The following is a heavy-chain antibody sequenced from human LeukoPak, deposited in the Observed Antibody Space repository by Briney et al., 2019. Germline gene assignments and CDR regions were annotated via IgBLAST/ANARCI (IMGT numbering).Heavy chain of an antibody. CDR2: INWNGGGT. J-gene: IGHJ4*02. D-gene: IGHD6-19*01. Sequence: GGSLRLSCAASGFTFDDYGMSWVRQVPGKGLEWVSGINWNGGGTGYADSVKGRFTISRDNSKNTLYLQINSLRAEDTAVYYCAKDHLPGIVVADRDYWGQGTLVTVSS. CDR3: AKDHLPGIVVADRDY. CDR1: GFTFDDYG. V-gene: IGHV3-20*04.